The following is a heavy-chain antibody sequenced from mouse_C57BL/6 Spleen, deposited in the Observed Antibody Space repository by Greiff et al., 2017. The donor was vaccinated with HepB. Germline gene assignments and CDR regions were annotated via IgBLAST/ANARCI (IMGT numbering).Heavy chain of an antibody. CDR2: ISYDGSN. J-gene: IGHJ2*01. CDR1: GYSITSGYY. Sequence: EVQLVESGPGLVKPSQSLSLTCSVTGYSITSGYYWNWIRQFPGNKLEWMGYISYDGSNNYNPSLNNRISITRDTSKNQFFLKLNSVTTEDTATYYCAREGMGNFDYWGQGTTLTVSS. CDR3: AREGMGNFDY. V-gene: IGHV3-6*01.